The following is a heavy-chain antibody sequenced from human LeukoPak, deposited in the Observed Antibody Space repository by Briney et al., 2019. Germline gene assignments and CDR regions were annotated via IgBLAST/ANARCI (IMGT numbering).Heavy chain of an antibody. V-gene: IGHV3-20*04. Sequence: GGSLRLSCAASGFTFDDYGMSWVRRAPGKGLEWVSGISWSGGSTGYADSVKGRFTISRDNAKNSLYLQMNSLRAGDTALYYCARNGGGGYYYYMDVWGKGTTVTVSS. D-gene: IGHD3-16*01. CDR3: ARNGGGGYYYYMDV. CDR2: ISWSGGST. CDR1: GFTFDDYG. J-gene: IGHJ6*03.